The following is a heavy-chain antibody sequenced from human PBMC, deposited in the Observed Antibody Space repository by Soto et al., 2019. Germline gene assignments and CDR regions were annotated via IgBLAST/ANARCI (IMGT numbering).Heavy chain of an antibody. CDR2: INPNSGGT. V-gene: IGHV1-2*04. CDR3: ARAEDYYYYYGMDV. CDR1: GYTFTGYY. J-gene: IGHJ6*02. Sequence: PSVKVSCKASGYTFTGYYMHWVRQAPGQGLEWMGWINPNSGGTNYAQKFQGWVTMTRDTSISTAYMELSRLRSDDTAVYYCARAEDYYYYYGMDVWGQGTTVTVSS.